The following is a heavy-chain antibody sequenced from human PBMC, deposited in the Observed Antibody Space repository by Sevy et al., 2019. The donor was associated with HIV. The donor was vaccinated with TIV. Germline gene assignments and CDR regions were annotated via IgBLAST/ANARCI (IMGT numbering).Heavy chain of an antibody. CDR1: GFDFPNAW. Sequence: GGSLRLSCTASGFDFPNAWMYWIRQVPGRGLEWVGHIKSITDGGAADYAAPVKGRFTISRHDSKNTLYLQMNSLKAEDTAVYYCSTDDLISYWGRGTLVTVSS. D-gene: IGHD3-3*02. V-gene: IGHV3-15*07. CDR2: IKSITDGGAA. CDR3: STDDLISY. J-gene: IGHJ4*02.